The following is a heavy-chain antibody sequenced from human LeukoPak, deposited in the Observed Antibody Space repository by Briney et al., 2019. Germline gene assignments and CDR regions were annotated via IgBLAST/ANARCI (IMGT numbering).Heavy chain of an antibody. CDR1: GYTFTRYC. J-gene: IGHJ4*02. Sequence: ASVTASCKASGYTFTRYCIHWVRQAPGQGLAWMGFINPTNGGTSYAQKFQGRITMTRDTSTSTVYMELSSLREEDTALYYCARDQYLDSSRFHYFDSWGQGTLVTVSS. D-gene: IGHD6-13*01. CDR3: ARDQYLDSSRFHYFDS. V-gene: IGHV1-46*01. CDR2: INPTNGGT.